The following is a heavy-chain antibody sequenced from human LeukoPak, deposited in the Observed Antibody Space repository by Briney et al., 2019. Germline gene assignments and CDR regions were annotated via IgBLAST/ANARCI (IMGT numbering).Heavy chain of an antibody. D-gene: IGHD3-10*01. CDR2: MNPNSGNT. J-gene: IGHJ6*03. CDR3: ARGSKGYYGSGRRYYYYYMDV. Sequence: VASVKVSCKASGYTFTSYDINWVRQATGQGLEWMGWMNPNSGNTGYAQKFQGRVTMTRNTSISTAYMELSSLRSEDTAVYYCARGSKGYYGSGRRYYYYYMDVWGKGTTVTISS. CDR1: GYTFTSYD. V-gene: IGHV1-8*01.